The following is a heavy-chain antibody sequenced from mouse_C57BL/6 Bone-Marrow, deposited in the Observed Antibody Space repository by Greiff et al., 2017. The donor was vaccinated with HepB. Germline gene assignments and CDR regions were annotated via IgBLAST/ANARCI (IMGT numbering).Heavy chain of an antibody. J-gene: IGHJ3*01. V-gene: IGHV1-64*01. CDR2: IHPNSGST. CDR3: ARKGDGQPFAY. CDR1: GYTFTSYW. Sequence: VQLQQPGAELVKPGASVKLSCKASGYTFTSYWMHWVKQRPGQGLEWIGMIHPNSGSTNYNVKFKSKATLTVDKSSSTAYMQLSSLTSEDSAVYYCARKGDGQPFAYWGQGTLVTVSA. D-gene: IGHD2-3*01.